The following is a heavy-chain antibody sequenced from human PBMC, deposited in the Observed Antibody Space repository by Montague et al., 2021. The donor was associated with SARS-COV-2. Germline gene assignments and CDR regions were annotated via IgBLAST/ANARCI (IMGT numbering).Heavy chain of an antibody. D-gene: IGHD5-18*01. CDR2: ISGSGGST. CDR1: GFTFSSYA. V-gene: IGHV3-23*01. J-gene: IGHJ6*02. CDR3: AKDASPFGPAMVTDYYYYGMDV. Sequence: SLRLSCAASGFTFSSYAMSWVRQAPGKGLEWVSAISGSGGSTYYADSVKGRFTISRDNSKNTLYLQMNSLRAEDTAVYYCAKDASPFGPAMVTDYYYYGMDVWGQGTTVTVSS.